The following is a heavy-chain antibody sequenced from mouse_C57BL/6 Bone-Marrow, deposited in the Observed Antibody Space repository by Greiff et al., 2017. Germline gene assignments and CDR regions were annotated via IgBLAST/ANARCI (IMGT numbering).Heavy chain of an antibody. CDR3: ARQLRAY. Sequence: DVMLVESGGDLVKPGGSLKLSCAASGFTFSSYGMSWVRQTPDKRLEWVATISSGGSSTYYPDSVKGRFTISRDNAKNTLYLQMSSLKSEDTAMYYCARQLRAYWGQGTLVTVSA. V-gene: IGHV5-6*02. J-gene: IGHJ3*01. D-gene: IGHD3-2*02. CDR2: ISSGGSST. CDR1: GFTFSSYG.